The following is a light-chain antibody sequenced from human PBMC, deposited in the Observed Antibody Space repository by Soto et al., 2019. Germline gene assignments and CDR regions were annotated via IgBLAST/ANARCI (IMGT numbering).Light chain of an antibody. V-gene: IGKV3-15*01. Sequence: EIVMTQSPATLSVSPGERATLSCRASQSVSSTLAWHQQKPGQAPRLLIYGASTRATGIPARFSGSGSGTEFTLTISSLQSEDFSVYYCQHYNNWPAFGQGTKVEIK. CDR2: GAS. CDR3: QHYNNWPA. CDR1: QSVSST. J-gene: IGKJ1*01.